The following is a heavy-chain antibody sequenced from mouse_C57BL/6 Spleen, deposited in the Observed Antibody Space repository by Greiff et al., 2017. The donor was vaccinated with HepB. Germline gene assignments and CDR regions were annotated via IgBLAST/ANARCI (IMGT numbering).Heavy chain of an antibody. J-gene: IGHJ2*01. Sequence: EVQLVESGEGLVKPGGSLKLSCAASGFTFSSYAMSWVRQTPEKRLEWVAYISSGGDYIYYADTVKGRFTISRDNARNTLYLQMSSLKSEDTAMYYCTRAPEWLLPYYFDYWGQGTTLTVSS. D-gene: IGHD2-3*01. CDR3: TRAPEWLLPYYFDY. V-gene: IGHV5-9-1*02. CDR1: GFTFSSYA. CDR2: ISSGGDYI.